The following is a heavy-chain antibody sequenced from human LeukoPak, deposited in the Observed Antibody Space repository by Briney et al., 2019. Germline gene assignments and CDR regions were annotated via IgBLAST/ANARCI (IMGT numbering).Heavy chain of an antibody. CDR3: ARDSPYGTAGY. CDR1: GFTFSTYS. J-gene: IGHJ4*02. CDR2: ISSGSNTI. Sequence: PGGSLRLSCAASGFTFSTYSMNWVRQAPGKGLEWVSYISSGSNTIYYAASVKGRFTISRDNTKNSLYLQMNSLRAEDTAVYYCARDSPYGTAGYWGQGTLVTVSS. D-gene: IGHD2-8*02. V-gene: IGHV3-48*04.